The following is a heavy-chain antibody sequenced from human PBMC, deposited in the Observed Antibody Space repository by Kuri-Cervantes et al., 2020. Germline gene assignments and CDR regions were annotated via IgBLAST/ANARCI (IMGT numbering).Heavy chain of an antibody. Sequence: GGSLRLSCAASGFTVSSHYMSWVRQAPGKGLEWVGRIKSKTDGGTTDYAAPVKGRFTISRDDSKNTLYLQMNSLKTEDTAVYYCTTVELEWLDGDYWGQGTLVTVSS. D-gene: IGHD6-19*01. V-gene: IGHV3-15*01. J-gene: IGHJ4*02. CDR3: TTVELEWLDGDY. CDR1: GFTVSSHY. CDR2: IKSKTDGGTT.